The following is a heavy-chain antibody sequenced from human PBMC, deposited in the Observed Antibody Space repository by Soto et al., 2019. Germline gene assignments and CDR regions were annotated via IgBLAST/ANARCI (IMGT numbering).Heavy chain of an antibody. D-gene: IGHD1-26*01. Sequence: QVQLQQWGAGLLKPSETLSLTCAVYGGSFSGYYWSWIRQPPGKGLEWIGEINHSGSTNYNPSLKSRVTISVDTSKNQFSLKLSSVTAADTAVYYCARGPLVGYALGYYYYYMDVWGKGTTVTVSS. V-gene: IGHV4-34*01. CDR1: GGSFSGYY. CDR3: ARGPLVGYALGYYYYYMDV. J-gene: IGHJ6*03. CDR2: INHSGST.